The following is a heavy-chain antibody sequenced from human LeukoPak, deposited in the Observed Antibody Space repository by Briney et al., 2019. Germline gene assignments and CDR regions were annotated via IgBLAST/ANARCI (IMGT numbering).Heavy chain of an antibody. D-gene: IGHD3-10*01. V-gene: IGHV4-4*07. CDR3: ASRTIWFGEAPPDY. Sequence: PSETLSLTCTVSGGSISSYYWSWIRQPAGKGLEWIGRIYTSGSTNYNPSLKSRVTMSVDTSKNQFSLKLSSVTAADTAVYYCASRTIWFGEAPPDYWGQGTLVTVSS. CDR1: GGSISSYY. CDR2: IYTSGST. J-gene: IGHJ4*02.